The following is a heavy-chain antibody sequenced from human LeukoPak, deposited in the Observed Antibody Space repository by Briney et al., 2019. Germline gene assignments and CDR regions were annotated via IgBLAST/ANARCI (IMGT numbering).Heavy chain of an antibody. CDR3: ARDSDWLLFDY. J-gene: IGHJ4*02. Sequence: GGSLRLSCAASGFTFSAYWMHWVRQVPGKGLVWVSRIHREGTTTIYADSVKGRFTISRDNGKNTLYLHMNSLRADDTAVYYCARDSDWLLFDYWGQGTLVTVSS. CDR1: GFTFSAYW. CDR2: IHREGTTT. V-gene: IGHV3-74*01. D-gene: IGHD3-9*01.